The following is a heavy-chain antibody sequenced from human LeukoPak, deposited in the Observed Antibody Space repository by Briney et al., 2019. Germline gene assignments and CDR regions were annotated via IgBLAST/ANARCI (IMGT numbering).Heavy chain of an antibody. V-gene: IGHV3-23*01. D-gene: IGHD3-10*01. J-gene: IGHJ4*02. Sequence: PGGSLRLSCMVSGFTLSSYEMSWIRQAPGKGLEWVSSIEYGESTTHYADSVRGRFTISRDNYKNTLYLQLSSLRAEDTAVYYCARGGRFGELSSSLWGQGTLVTVSS. CDR1: GFTLSSYE. CDR3: ARGGRFGELSSSL. CDR2: IEYGESTT.